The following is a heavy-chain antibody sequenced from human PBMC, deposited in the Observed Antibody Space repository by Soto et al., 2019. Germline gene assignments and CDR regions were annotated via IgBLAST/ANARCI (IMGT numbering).Heavy chain of an antibody. J-gene: IGHJ3*02. CDR1: GGTFSSYA. Sequence: SVKVSCKASGGTFSSYAISWVRQAPGQGLEWMGGIIPIFGTANYAQKFQGRVTITADESTSTAYMELSSLGSEDTAVYYCARETMLVVVTSPNAFDRWGQGTMVTVSS. D-gene: IGHD3-22*01. CDR2: IIPIFGTA. CDR3: ARETMLVVVTSPNAFDR. V-gene: IGHV1-69*13.